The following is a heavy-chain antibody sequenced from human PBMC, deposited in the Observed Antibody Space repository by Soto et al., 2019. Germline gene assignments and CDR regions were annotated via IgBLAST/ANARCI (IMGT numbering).Heavy chain of an antibody. CDR1: GFTFSTYW. J-gene: IGHJ6*02. CDR3: ARGWGYFDSSGFPYLYAMDV. D-gene: IGHD3-22*01. V-gene: IGHV3-7*01. CDR2: IKEDGSEK. Sequence: LRLSCAASGFTFSTYWMSWVRQAPGKGLEWVANIKEDGSEKYYVDSVEGRFTISRDNAKNSLYLQMTSLRAEDTALYYCARGWGYFDSSGFPYLYAMDVWGQGTTVTVSS.